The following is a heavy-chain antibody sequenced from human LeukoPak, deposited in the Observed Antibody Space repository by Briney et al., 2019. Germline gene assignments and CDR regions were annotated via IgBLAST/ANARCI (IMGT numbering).Heavy chain of an antibody. J-gene: IGHJ4*02. Sequence: SETLSLTCTVSGGSISSSSYYWGWIRQPPGKGLEWIESIYYSGSTYYNPSLKSRVTISVDTSKNQFSLKLSSVTAADTAVYYCASRGDFDYWGQGTLVTVSS. CDR1: GGSISSSSYY. CDR3: ASRGDFDY. CDR2: IYYSGST. V-gene: IGHV4-39*07. D-gene: IGHD3-10*01.